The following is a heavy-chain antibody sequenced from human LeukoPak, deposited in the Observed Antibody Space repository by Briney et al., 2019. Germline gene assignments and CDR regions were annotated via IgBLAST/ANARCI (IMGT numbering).Heavy chain of an antibody. V-gene: IGHV1-2*02. CDR1: GYTFTGHY. CDR3: AREGIKKVFDY. CDR2: ISPNSGGT. J-gene: IGHJ4*02. Sequence: ASVKVSCKASGYTFTGHYMHWVRQAPGQGLEWMGWISPNSGGTNYAQKFQGRVSMTGDTSISTSYMELSRLSSDDTAVYYCAREGIKKVFDYWGQGTLVTVSS.